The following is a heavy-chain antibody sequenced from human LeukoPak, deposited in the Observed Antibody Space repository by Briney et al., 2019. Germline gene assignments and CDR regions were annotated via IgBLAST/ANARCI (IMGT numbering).Heavy chain of an antibody. D-gene: IGHD6-19*01. CDR2: IYYSGST. Sequence: SETLSLTCTVSGGSISSSSYYWGWIRQPPGKGLEWIGSIYYSGSTYYNPSLKSRVTISVDTSKNQFSLKVNSVTAADTAVYYCATDISSGWLISIVYWGQGTLVTVSS. CDR3: ATDISSGWLISIVY. J-gene: IGHJ4*02. V-gene: IGHV4-39*07. CDR1: GGSISSSSYY.